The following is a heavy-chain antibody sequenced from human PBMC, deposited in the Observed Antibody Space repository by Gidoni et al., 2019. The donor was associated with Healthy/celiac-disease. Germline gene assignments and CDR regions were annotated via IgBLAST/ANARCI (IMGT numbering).Heavy chain of an antibody. CDR2: IIPIFGTA. D-gene: IGHD3-10*01. CDR1: GVTVTSHS. V-gene: IGHV1-69*01. Sequence: QVQLVQSGAEVKKPGSSWKVSGTASGVTVTSHSISWVRQARVQGLEWMGGIIPIFGTANDAQKFQGRVTITADESTSTADMELSSLRSEDTAVYYCARDVAHGSGSYYKAYYFDYWGQGTLVTVSS. J-gene: IGHJ4*02. CDR3: ARDVAHGSGSYYKAYYFDY.